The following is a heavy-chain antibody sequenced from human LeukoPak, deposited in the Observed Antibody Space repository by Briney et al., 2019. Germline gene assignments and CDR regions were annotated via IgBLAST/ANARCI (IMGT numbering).Heavy chain of an antibody. CDR2: IYPGDSDT. CDR1: GYSFTRHW. Sequence: LGEFLKISCKAFGYSFTRHWIGWVRQTPGKGLEWVGIIYPGDSDTRYSHSFEGQVTISADKSIGTAYLQWSSLKASDTAMYFCARRDTSGFDSWGQGTLVAVSS. CDR3: ARRDTSGFDS. J-gene: IGHJ4*02. D-gene: IGHD3-22*01. V-gene: IGHV5-51*01.